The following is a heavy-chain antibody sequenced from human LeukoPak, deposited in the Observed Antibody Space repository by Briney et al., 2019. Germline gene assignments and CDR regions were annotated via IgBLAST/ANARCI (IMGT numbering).Heavy chain of an antibody. CDR3: AKAYYYLSDYFDY. D-gene: IGHD3-10*01. CDR1: GFTFSSYG. Sequence: GGSLRLSCAASGFTFSSYGMHWVRQAPGKGLEWVAVISYDGSNKYYADSVKGRFTISRDNSKNTLYLQMNSLRAEDTAVYYCAKAYYYLSDYFDYWGQGTLVTVSS. V-gene: IGHV3-30*18. J-gene: IGHJ4*02. CDR2: ISYDGSNK.